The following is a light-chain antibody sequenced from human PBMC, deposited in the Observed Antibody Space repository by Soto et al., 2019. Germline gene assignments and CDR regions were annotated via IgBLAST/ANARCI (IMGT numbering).Light chain of an antibody. Sequence: DIQMTQSPSSLSASVGDRVTITCRASQSISSYLNWYQQKPGKAPKLLIYAASSLQSGVPSRFSGSGSGTDFTLTISRLQPEDVATYYCQQSYSTLTFGPGTKVDIK. CDR2: AAS. CDR3: QQSYSTLT. CDR1: QSISSY. V-gene: IGKV1-39*01. J-gene: IGKJ3*01.